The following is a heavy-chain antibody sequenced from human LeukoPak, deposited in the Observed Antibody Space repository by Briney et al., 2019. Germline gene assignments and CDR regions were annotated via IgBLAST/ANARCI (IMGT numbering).Heavy chain of an antibody. CDR3: ARGDCSGGSCYLSLTTIDY. J-gene: IGHJ4*02. CDR1: GFTFSDYY. Sequence: GGSLRLSCAASGFTFSDYYMSWIRQAPGKGLEWVSYISSSGTTIYYADSVKGRFTISRDNAKNSLYLQMNSLRAEDTAVYYCARGDCSGGSCYLSLTTIDYWGQGTLVTVSS. V-gene: IGHV3-11*04. CDR2: ISSSGTTI. D-gene: IGHD2-15*01.